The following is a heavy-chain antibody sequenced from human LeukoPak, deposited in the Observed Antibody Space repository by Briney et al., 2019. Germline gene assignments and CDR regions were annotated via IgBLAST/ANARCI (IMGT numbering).Heavy chain of an antibody. Sequence: GGSLRLSCAASGFTFDDYAMHWVRQAPGKGLEWVSLIGGDGGSTYYADSVKGRFTISRDNSKNSLYLQMNSLRTEDTALYYCAKDRDPFGELPYYFDYWGQGTLVTVSS. J-gene: IGHJ4*02. D-gene: IGHD3-10*01. CDR1: GFTFDDYA. CDR2: IGGDGGST. CDR3: AKDRDPFGELPYYFDY. V-gene: IGHV3-43*02.